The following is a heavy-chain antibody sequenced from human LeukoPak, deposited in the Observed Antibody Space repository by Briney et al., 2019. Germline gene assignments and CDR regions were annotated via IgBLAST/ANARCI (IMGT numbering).Heavy chain of an antibody. D-gene: IGHD5-24*01. V-gene: IGHV3-30-3*01. CDR2: ISYDGSNK. CDR3: ARDAGAGWLQRGYFDY. CDR1: GFTFSSYA. J-gene: IGHJ4*02. Sequence: GGSLRLSCAASGFTFSSYAMHWVRQAPGKGLEWVAVISYDGSNKYYADSVKGRFTISRDNSKDTLYLQMNSLRAEDTAVYYCARDAGAGWLQRGYFDYWGQGTLVTVSS.